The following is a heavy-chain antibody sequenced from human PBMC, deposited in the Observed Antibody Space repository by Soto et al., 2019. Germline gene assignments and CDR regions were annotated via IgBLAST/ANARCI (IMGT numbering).Heavy chain of an antibody. CDR3: ARLPTTFCTNGVCYNRAYYYYDMDV. D-gene: IGHD2-8*01. Sequence: PGESLKISCKGSGYSFTSYWISWVRQMPGKGLEWMGRIDPSDSYTNYSPSFQGHVTISADKSISTAYLQWSSLKASDTAMYYCARLPTTFCTNGVCYNRAYYYYDMDVWGQGTTVTVSS. CDR2: IDPSDSYT. V-gene: IGHV5-10-1*01. J-gene: IGHJ6*02. CDR1: GYSFTSYW.